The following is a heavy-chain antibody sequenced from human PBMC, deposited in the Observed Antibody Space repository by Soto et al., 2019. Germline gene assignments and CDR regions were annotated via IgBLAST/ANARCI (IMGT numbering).Heavy chain of an antibody. Sequence: PSETLSLTCTVSGGSMSSSNWWNWVRQSPGKGLEWIGYIYYSGSTYYNPSLKSRVTISVDTSKNQFSLKLSSVTAADTAVYYCARRYGSCFDYWGRGTLVTVSS. V-gene: IGHV4-4*02. D-gene: IGHD5-18*01. J-gene: IGHJ4*02. CDR3: ARRYGSCFDY. CDR2: IYYSGST. CDR1: GGSMSSSNW.